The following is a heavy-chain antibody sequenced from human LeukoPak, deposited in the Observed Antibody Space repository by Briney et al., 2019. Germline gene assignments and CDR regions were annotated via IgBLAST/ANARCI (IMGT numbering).Heavy chain of an antibody. CDR1: GFTFSNYA. CDR3: AKETAVAPDY. J-gene: IGHJ4*02. CDR2: VTGSGEST. Sequence: GGSLRLSCAASGFTFSNYAMSWVRQAPGKGLEWVSCVTGSGESTYYADSVKGRFTISRDNSKNTLYLQMNSLRAEDTAVYYCAKETAVAPDYWGQGTLVTVSS. V-gene: IGHV3-23*01. D-gene: IGHD6-19*01.